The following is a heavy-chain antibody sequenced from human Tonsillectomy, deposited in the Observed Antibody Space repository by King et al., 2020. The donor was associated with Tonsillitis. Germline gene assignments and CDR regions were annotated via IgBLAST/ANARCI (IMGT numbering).Heavy chain of an antibody. Sequence: VQLVESGAEVKKPGASVKVSCKASGYTFTSYGISWVRQAPGQGLEWMGWISAYNGNTNYAQKLQGRVTMTTDTSTSTAYMELRSLRSDDTAVYYCARDYEGYCSGGSCYSGYWGQGTLVTVSS. CDR3: ARDYEGYCSGGSCYSGY. V-gene: IGHV1-18*01. CDR1: GYTFTSYG. J-gene: IGHJ4*02. D-gene: IGHD2-15*01. CDR2: ISAYNGNT.